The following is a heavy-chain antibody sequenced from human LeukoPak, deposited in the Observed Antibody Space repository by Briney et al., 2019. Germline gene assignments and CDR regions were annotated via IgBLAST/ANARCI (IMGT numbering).Heavy chain of an antibody. CDR3: ARGPAAIFDYYYGMDV. CDR1: GYTFTGYY. CDR2: INPNSGGT. J-gene: IGHJ6*02. D-gene: IGHD2-2*01. V-gene: IGHV1-2*02. Sequence: ASVKVSCKASGYTFTGYYMHWVRQAPGQGLEWMGWINPNSGGTNYAQKFQGRVTMTRDTSISTAYMELSRLRSDDTAVYYCARGPAAIFDYYYGMDVWGQGTTVTVSS.